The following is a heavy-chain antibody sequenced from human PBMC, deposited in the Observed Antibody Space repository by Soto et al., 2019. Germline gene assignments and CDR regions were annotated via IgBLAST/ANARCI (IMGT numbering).Heavy chain of an antibody. Sequence: PSETLSLTCTVSGGSISSGDYYWSWIRQPPGKGLEWIGYIYYSGSTYYNPSLKSRVTISVDTSKNQFSLKLSSVTAADTAVYYCARGPHCGGDCYAPYDAFDIWGQGTMVT. D-gene: IGHD2-21*02. J-gene: IGHJ3*02. CDR2: IYYSGST. V-gene: IGHV4-30-4*01. CDR3: ARGPHCGGDCYAPYDAFDI. CDR1: GGSISSGDYY.